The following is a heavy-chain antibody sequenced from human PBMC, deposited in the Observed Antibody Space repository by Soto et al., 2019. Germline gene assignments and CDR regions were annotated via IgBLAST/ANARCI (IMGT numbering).Heavy chain of an antibody. V-gene: IGHV3-23*01. CDR3: AKTPTVLRFLEWLSISHYGMDV. Sequence: EVQLLESGGGLVQPGGSLRLSCAASGFTFSSYAMSWVRQAPGKGLEWVSAIIGRGGSTYYTDSVKGRFTISTDNSKNTLYLQMNSLRAEDTAVYYCAKTPTVLRFLEWLSISHYGMDVWGQGTTVTVSS. CDR2: IIGRGGST. CDR1: GFTFSSYA. D-gene: IGHD3-3*01. J-gene: IGHJ6*02.